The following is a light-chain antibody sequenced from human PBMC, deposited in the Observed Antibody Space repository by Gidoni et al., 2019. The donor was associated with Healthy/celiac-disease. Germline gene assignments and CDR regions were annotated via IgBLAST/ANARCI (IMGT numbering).Light chain of an antibody. J-gene: IGKJ5*01. Sequence: EIVLTQSPATQSLAPGERATPSCRASQSVSSYLAWYQQTPGQAPRLLIYDASNRAAGMPARFSGSGSGTDLTLTISSLEHEDFAVYYCQQRSNWPPLTFGQGTRLDIK. CDR3: QQRSNWPPLT. CDR1: QSVSSY. V-gene: IGKV3-11*01. CDR2: DAS.